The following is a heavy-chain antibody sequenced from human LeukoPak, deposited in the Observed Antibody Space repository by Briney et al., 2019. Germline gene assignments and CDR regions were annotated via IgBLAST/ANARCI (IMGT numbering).Heavy chain of an antibody. J-gene: IGHJ4*02. Sequence: PGGSLRLSCAASGFTFSPYAMTWARQAPEKGLEWVSTIGASDDTYYADSVKGRFTISRDNSKNTLYLQLNNLRDDDTAIYYCVKGGRLQPDDYWGQGTLVTVSS. CDR2: IGASDDT. D-gene: IGHD6-25*01. V-gene: IGHV3-23*01. CDR1: GFTFSPYA. CDR3: VKGGRLQPDDY.